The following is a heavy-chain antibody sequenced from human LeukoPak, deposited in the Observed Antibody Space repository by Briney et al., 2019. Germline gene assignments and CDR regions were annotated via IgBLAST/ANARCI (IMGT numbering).Heavy chain of an antibody. CDR2: ISGSGGST. V-gene: IGHV3-23*01. J-gene: IGHJ4*02. D-gene: IGHD6-6*01. CDR1: GFTFSSYA. CDR3: ASPPRRSSGY. Sequence: QSGGSLRLSCAASGFTFSSYAMSWVRQAPGKGLEWVSAISGSGGSTYYADSVKGRFTISRDSSKNTLYLQMNSLRAEDTAVYYCASPPRRSSGYWGQGTLVTVSS.